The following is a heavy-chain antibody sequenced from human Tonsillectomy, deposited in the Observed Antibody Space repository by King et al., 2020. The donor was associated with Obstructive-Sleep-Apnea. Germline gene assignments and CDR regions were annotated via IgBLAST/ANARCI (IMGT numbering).Heavy chain of an antibody. V-gene: IGHV3-48*04. CDR3: ARDLILSGVAPGGFQH. CDR1: GFTFSSYS. Sequence: QLVQSGGGLVQPGGSLRLSCAASGFTFSSYSMNWVRQAPGKGLEWVSYISSSSSTIYYADSVKGRFTISRDNAKNSLYLQMNSLRAEDTAVYYCARDLILSGVAPGGFQHWGQGTLVTVSS. CDR2: ISSSSSTI. J-gene: IGHJ1*01. D-gene: IGHD3-16*01.